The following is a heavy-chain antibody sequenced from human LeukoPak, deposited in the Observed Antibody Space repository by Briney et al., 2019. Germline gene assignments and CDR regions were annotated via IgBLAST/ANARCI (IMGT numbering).Heavy chain of an antibody. Sequence: PSETLSLTCAVYGGSFSGCYWSWIRQPPGKGLEWIGEINHSGSTNYNPSLKSRVTISVDTSKNQFSLKLSSVTAADTAVYYCARGVSPVVYYYYMDVWGKGTTVTVSS. D-gene: IGHD3-22*01. CDR1: GGSFSGCY. CDR2: INHSGST. J-gene: IGHJ6*03. CDR3: ARGVSPVVYYYYMDV. V-gene: IGHV4-34*01.